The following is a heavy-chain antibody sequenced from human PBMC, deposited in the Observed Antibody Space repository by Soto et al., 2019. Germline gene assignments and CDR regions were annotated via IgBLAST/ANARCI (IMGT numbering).Heavy chain of an antibody. V-gene: IGHV1-69*13. J-gene: IGHJ5*02. D-gene: IGHD6-13*01. CDR2: IIPIFGTA. CDR3: ARIGYQRPRDWFDP. CDR1: GGTFSGYA. Sequence: ASVKVSCKASGGTFSGYAISWVRQAPGQGLEWMGGIIPIFGTANYAQKFQGRVTITADESTSTAYMELSSLRSEDTAVYYCARIGYQRPRDWFDPWGQGTLVTVSS.